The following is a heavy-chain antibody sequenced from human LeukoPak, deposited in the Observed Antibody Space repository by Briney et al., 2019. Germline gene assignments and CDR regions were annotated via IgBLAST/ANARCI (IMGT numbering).Heavy chain of an antibody. J-gene: IGHJ4*02. D-gene: IGHD3-10*01. CDR3: ASGSGSFYFVY. V-gene: IGHV4-59*01. Sequence: SETLSLTCTVSRGSIRSYYWSWIRQSPEKGLEWIGSFYYGESTKYNPSLKSRVSISVDTSKTQVSLKLNSINAAHTAVYYCASGSGSFYFVYWGQGVLVTVSS. CDR2: FYYGEST. CDR1: RGSIRSYY.